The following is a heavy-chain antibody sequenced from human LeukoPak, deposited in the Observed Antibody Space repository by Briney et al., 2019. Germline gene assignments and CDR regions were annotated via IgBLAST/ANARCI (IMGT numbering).Heavy chain of an antibody. CDR2: VSVSGDTT. D-gene: IGHD2-15*01. CDR3: AKVVSGGNCYQSDY. J-gene: IGHJ4*02. CDR1: GFTFSNTY. Sequence: GGSLRLSCAASGFTFSNTYMSWVRQAPGKGLEWVSVVSVSGDTTYFADSVKGRFTISRDNSKNTLYLQMNSLRADDTAIYYCAKVVSGGNCYQSDYWGQGTLVTVSS. V-gene: IGHV3-23*01.